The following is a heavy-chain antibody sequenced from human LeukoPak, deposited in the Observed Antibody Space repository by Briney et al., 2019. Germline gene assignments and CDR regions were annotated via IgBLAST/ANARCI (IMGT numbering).Heavy chain of an antibody. Sequence: PSETLSLTCTVSGGSISSYYWSWIRQPPGKGLEWIGEINHSGSTNYNPSLKSRVTISVDTSKNQFSLKLSSVTAADTAVYYCARGFSYYYDITDAFDIWGQGTMVTVSS. CDR3: ARGFSYYYDITDAFDI. CDR2: INHSGST. J-gene: IGHJ3*02. CDR1: GGSISSYY. V-gene: IGHV4-34*01. D-gene: IGHD3-22*01.